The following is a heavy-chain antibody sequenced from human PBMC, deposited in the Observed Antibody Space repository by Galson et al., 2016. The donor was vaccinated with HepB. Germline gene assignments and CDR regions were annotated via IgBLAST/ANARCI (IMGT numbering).Heavy chain of an antibody. CDR2: IDIAGDT. Sequence: SLRLSCAASGFIFSNYDMHWVRQVAGKGLEWVSCIDIAGDTYYPDSVKGRFTISRENAKSTVYLQIHSLRAEDTAVYYCVRGVAGCDYWGQGTLVTISS. J-gene: IGHJ4*02. V-gene: IGHV3-13*01. CDR3: VRGVAGCDY. CDR1: GFIFSNYD. D-gene: IGHD6-19*01.